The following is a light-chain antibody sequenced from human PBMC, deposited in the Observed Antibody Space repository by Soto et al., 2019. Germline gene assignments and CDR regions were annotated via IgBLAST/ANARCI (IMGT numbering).Light chain of an antibody. CDR2: GAS. CDR3: QHYGSSYFT. V-gene: IGKV3-15*01. J-gene: IGKJ4*01. Sequence: EIVMTQSPATLSVSPGEGATLSCRASQSVGRDLAWYQQKPGQAPRLLIYGASTRATGIPARFTGSGSGTEFTLTISGLEPEDFAVYYCQHYGSSYFTFGGGTKVEIE. CDR1: QSVGRD.